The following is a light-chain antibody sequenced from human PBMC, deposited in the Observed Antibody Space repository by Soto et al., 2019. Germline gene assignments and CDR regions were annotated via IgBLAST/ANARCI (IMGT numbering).Light chain of an antibody. V-gene: IGLV1-47*01. Sequence: QAVVTQPPSASGTPGQRVTISCSGSSSNIGSNYVYWYQQLPGTAPKLLIYRNNQRPSGVPDRFSGSKSGTSASLAISGLRSEDEAAYYCAAWDDILIVVVFGGGTKVTVL. CDR3: AAWDDILIVVV. CDR2: RNN. CDR1: SSNIGSNY. J-gene: IGLJ2*01.